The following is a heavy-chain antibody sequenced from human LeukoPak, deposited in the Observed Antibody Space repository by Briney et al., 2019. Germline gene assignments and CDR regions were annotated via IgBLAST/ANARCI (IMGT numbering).Heavy chain of an antibody. V-gene: IGHV1-69*06. CDR1: GGTFSSYA. Sequence: SVKVSCKASGGTFSSYAISWVRQAPGQGLEWMGRIIPIFGTANYAQTFQGRVTITADKSTSTAYMELSSLRSEDTAVYYCARGSVVRGVIITSGFDYWGQGTLVTVSS. CDR3: ARGSVVRGVIITSGFDY. CDR2: IIPIFGTA. J-gene: IGHJ4*02. D-gene: IGHD3-10*01.